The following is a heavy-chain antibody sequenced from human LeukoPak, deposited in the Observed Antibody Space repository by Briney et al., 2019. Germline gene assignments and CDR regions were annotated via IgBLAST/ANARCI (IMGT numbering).Heavy chain of an antibody. CDR2: ITSDGGKT. J-gene: IGHJ5*02. Sequence: PGGSLRLSCAASGFSFSSYPMHWVRQAPGKGLEYVSAITSDGGKTYYANSVMGRFIISRDNSKNTLFLQMNSLRAEDSAVYYCTRDRAGTQSWVEFDLWGQGTLVTVSS. D-gene: IGHD3-10*01. CDR3: TRDRAGTQSWVEFDL. CDR1: GFSFSSYP. V-gene: IGHV3-64*01.